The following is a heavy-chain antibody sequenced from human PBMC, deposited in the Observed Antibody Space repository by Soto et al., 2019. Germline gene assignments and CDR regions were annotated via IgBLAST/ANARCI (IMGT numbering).Heavy chain of an antibody. D-gene: IGHD3-3*01. CDR2: INADNGNT. CDR1: GYTFTSDA. J-gene: IGHJ4*02. V-gene: IGHV1-3*01. CDR3: ARRRGFGSGYAHFDY. Sequence: ASVKVSCKGSGYTFTSDAMHWVRQAPGQRLEWMGWINADNGNTKYAQKLQGRVTITTDTSTSTAYMELRSLRSDDTAVYYCARRRGFGSGYAHFDYWGQGTLVTVSS.